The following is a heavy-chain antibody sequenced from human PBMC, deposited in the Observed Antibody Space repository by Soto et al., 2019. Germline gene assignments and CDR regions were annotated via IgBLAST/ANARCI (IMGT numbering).Heavy chain of an antibody. CDR2: ISYTSTTI. Sequence: GGSLRLSCAASGFTFSTYSMNWVRQAPGKGLEWVSYISYTSTTIYYADSVRGRFTISRDNAKSSLFLQMNSLRDEDTAVYYCARDNGLAGSFDPWGQGTLVTVSS. CDR3: ARDNGLAGSFDP. J-gene: IGHJ5*02. D-gene: IGHD2-21*01. CDR1: GFTFSTYS. V-gene: IGHV3-48*02.